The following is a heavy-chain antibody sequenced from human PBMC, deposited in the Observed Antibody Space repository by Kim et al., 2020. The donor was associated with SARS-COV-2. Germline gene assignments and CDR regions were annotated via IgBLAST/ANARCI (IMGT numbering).Heavy chain of an antibody. CDR3: ARDSSIAVAWYYFDY. Sequence: ASVKVSCKASGYTFTSYAMNWVRQAPGQGLEWMGWINTNTGNPTYAQGFTGLFVFSLDTSVSTAYLQISSLKAEDTAVYYCARDSSIAVAWYYFDYWGQGTLVTVSS. J-gene: IGHJ4*02. D-gene: IGHD6-19*01. CDR2: INTNTGNP. CDR1: GYTFTSYA. V-gene: IGHV7-4-1*02.